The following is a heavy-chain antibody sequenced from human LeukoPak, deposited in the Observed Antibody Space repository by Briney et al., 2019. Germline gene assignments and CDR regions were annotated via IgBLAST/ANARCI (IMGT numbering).Heavy chain of an antibody. CDR2: INQDESEK. CDR1: GFTFSNYW. CDR3: ARDSGSYNDY. V-gene: IGHV3-7*03. D-gene: IGHD1-26*01. J-gene: IGHJ4*02. Sequence: GGSLRLSCAASGFTFSNYWMSWVRQAPGKGLQWVANINQDESEKYYVDSVRGRFTISRDNAKNSLYLQMNSMRAEDTAVYYCARDSGSYNDYWGQGTLVTVSS.